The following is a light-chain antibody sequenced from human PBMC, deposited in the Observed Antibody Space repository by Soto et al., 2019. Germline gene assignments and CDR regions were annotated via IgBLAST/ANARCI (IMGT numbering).Light chain of an antibody. CDR3: HHYNSFPYT. CDR2: KAS. J-gene: IGKJ2*01. Sequence: DIQMTQSPSTLSASVGDRVTITCRASESISMWLAWFQQRPGKAPKLLIYKASTLVSGVPSRFSGSGSGTEFTLTIRSLQPDDFAIYYCHHYNSFPYTFGQGTKVDI. V-gene: IGKV1-5*03. CDR1: ESISMW.